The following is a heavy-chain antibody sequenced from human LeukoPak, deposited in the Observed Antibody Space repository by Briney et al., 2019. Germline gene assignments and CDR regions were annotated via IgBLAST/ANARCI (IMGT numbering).Heavy chain of an antibody. J-gene: IGHJ5*02. V-gene: IGHV4-34*01. CDR2: INHSGST. Sequence: SETLSLTCAVYGGSFSGYYWSWIRQPPGKGLEWIGEINHSGSTNYNPSLKSRVTISVDTSKNQFSLKLSSVTAADTAVYYCARDPSSGWYLKGWFDPWGQGTLVTVSS. CDR3: ARDPSSGWYLKGWFDP. D-gene: IGHD6-19*01. CDR1: GGSFSGYY.